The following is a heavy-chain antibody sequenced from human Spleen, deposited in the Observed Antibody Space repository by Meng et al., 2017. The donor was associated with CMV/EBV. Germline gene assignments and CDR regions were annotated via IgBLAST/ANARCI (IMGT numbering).Heavy chain of an antibody. V-gene: IGHV3-30*02. J-gene: IGHJ2*01. CDR1: GFTLSDYY. CDR2: IRYDGGNK. Sequence: GESLKISCAASGFTLSDYYVSWIRQAPGMGLEWVAFIRYDGGNKYYADSVKGRFTVSRDNSKNTLYLQMNSLRAEDTAVYYCAKGGDFGFKSYWYFDLWGRGTLVTVSS. CDR3: AKGGDFGFKSYWYFDL. D-gene: IGHD4-17*01.